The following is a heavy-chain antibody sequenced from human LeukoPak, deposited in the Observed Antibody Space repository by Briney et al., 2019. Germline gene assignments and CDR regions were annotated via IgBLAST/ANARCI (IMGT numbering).Heavy chain of an antibody. Sequence: NPSETLSLTCTVSGLSANTIYYWGWIRQPPGKGLEWIGSFYHSGGTHYNPSLKSRVTISVDTSKNQFSLKLTAADTAVYYCARATYYYDSSGYYFDYWGQGTLVTVSS. D-gene: IGHD3-22*01. CDR2: FYHSGGT. V-gene: IGHV4-38-2*02. J-gene: IGHJ4*02. CDR3: ARATYYYDSSGYYFDY. CDR1: GLSANTIYY.